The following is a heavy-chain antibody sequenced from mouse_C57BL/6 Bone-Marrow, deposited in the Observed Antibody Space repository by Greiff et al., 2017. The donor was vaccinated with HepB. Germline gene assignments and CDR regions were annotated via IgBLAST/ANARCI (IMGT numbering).Heavy chain of an antibody. D-gene: IGHD1-1*01. CDR2: IHPRSGNT. V-gene: IGHV1-81*01. CDR3: ARNYGSRKTMDY. J-gene: IGHJ4*01. CDR1: GYTFTSYG. Sequence: QVQLQQSGAELARPGASVKLSCKASGYTFTSYGISWVKQRTGQGLEWIGEIHPRSGNTYYNEKFKGKATLTADKSSSTAYMELRSLTSEDSAVYFCARNYGSRKTMDYWGQGTSVTVSS.